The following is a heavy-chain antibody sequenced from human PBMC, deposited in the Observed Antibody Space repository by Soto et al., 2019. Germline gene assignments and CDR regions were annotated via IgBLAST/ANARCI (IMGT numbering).Heavy chain of an antibody. D-gene: IGHD2-15*01. V-gene: IGHV3-23*01. J-gene: IGHJ6*02. Sequence: EAQLLESGGGLVQPGGSLRLSCAGSGFTFGDYAMNWVRQAPGKGLEWVAGISGGASTTYYADSVKGRFSIARDNSANTLSLQMHSLRAEDTAIYYCAKIKPLQFGRFDYYAMDVWGQGTAVTVSS. CDR2: ISGGASTT. CDR1: GFTFGDYA. CDR3: AKIKPLQFGRFDYYAMDV.